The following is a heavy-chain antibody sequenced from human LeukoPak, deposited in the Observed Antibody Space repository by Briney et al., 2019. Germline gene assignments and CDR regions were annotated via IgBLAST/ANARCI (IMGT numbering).Heavy chain of an antibody. V-gene: IGHV3-11*01. J-gene: IGHJ3*02. CDR1: GFTFSDYY. CDR2: ISSSGSTI. CDR3: ARTALLFDAFDI. D-gene: IGHD3-10*01. Sequence: GGSLSLSCAASGFTFSDYYMSWIRQAPGKGLEWVSYISSSGSTIYYADSVKGRFTISRDNAKNSLYLQMNSLRAEDTAVYYCARTALLFDAFDIWGQGTMVTVSS.